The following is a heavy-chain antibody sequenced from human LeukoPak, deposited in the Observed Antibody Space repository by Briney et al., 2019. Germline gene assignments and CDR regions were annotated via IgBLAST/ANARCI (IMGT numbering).Heavy chain of an antibody. V-gene: IGHV3-30*04. Sequence: SGGSLRLSCAASGFTFSSYAMHWVRQAPGKGLEWVAVISYDGSNKYYADSVKGRFTISRDNSKNTLYLQMNSLRAEDTAVYYCARDRYCSSTSCYSTPLDDWGQGTLVTVSS. CDR3: ARDRYCSSTSCYSTPLDD. CDR2: ISYDGSNK. CDR1: GFTFSSYA. J-gene: IGHJ4*02. D-gene: IGHD2-2*01.